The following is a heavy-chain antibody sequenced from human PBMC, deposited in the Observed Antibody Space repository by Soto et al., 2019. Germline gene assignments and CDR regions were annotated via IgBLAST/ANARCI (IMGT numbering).Heavy chain of an antibody. CDR2: ISYDGGNE. V-gene: IGHV3-30*18. CDR3: AKDRYSGTYPTDFDY. Sequence: PGGSLRLSCAGPGFTFSSYVIHWVRQSPGKGLEWVALISYDGGNEKYTESVKDRFTISRDDSHNVAYLQMSSLRTEDTAMYYCAKDRYSGTYPTDFDYWGQGSLVTVSS. CDR1: GFTFSSYV. D-gene: IGHD1-26*01. J-gene: IGHJ4*02.